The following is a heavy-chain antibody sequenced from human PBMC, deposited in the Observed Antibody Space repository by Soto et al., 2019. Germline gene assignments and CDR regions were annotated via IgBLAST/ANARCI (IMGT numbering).Heavy chain of an antibody. Sequence: VGSLRLSCAASGFIFSSFGMHWVRQAPGKGLEWVAHIWYDGSNTYYADSVKGRFSISRDNSRNTLYLQMNSLRAEDTALYHCVRDLLGSGGHFDYWGQGTPVTVSS. D-gene: IGHD7-27*01. CDR1: GFIFSSFG. V-gene: IGHV3-33*01. J-gene: IGHJ4*02. CDR3: VRDLLGSGGHFDY. CDR2: IWYDGSNT.